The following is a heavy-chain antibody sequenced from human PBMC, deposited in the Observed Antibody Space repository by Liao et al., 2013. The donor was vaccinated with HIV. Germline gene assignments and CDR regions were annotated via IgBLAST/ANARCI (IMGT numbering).Heavy chain of an antibody. CDR1: NGSVSSSSYC. Sequence: QLQLHESGPGLVKPSETLSLTCTVSNGSVSSSSYCWGWIRQPPGKGLEWIGYIYYSGSTNYNPSLKSRVTISVDTSKNQFSLKLSSVTAADTAVYYCARSLYYYDADLLDVWGKGTTVTVSS. V-gene: IGHV4-61*01. CDR2: IYYSGST. J-gene: IGHJ6*04. CDR3: ARSLYYYDADLLDV. D-gene: IGHD3-22*01.